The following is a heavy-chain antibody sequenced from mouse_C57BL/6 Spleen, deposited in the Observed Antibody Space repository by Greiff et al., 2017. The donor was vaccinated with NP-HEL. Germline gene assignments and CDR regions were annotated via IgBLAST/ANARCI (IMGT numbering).Heavy chain of an antibody. Sequence: QVQLQQPGAELVRPGSSVKLSCKASGYTFTSYWMHWVKQRPIQGLEWIGNIDPSDSDTHYNQKFKDKATLTVDKSSSTAYMQLSSLTSEDSAVYYCARHDGYQLFYWGQGTTLTVSS. D-gene: IGHD2-3*01. CDR3: ARHDGYQLFY. CDR2: IDPSDSDT. J-gene: IGHJ2*01. V-gene: IGHV1-52*01. CDR1: GYTFTSYW.